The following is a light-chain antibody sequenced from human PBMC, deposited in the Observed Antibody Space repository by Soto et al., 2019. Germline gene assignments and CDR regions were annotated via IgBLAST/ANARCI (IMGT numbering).Light chain of an antibody. CDR1: HIVRSF. CDR3: QQYYNWPNT. V-gene: IGKV3-15*01. CDR2: GAS. Sequence: EIVMTQSTATLSVSTVARATLSCRAIHIVRSFLAWYQQTPGQPPKFRICGASSRAAGIPARFSGSGWGTEFTHTIRSLQSEDFAVYYCQQYYNWPNTFGKRAKV. J-gene: IGKJ1*01.